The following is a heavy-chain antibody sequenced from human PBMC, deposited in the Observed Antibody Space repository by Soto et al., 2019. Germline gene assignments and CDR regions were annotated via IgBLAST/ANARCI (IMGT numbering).Heavy chain of an antibody. J-gene: IGHJ3*02. CDR1: GGSINSGDYY. D-gene: IGHD3-22*01. CDR3: ATVPTYYYDRSGYANAFDM. CDR2: IYYSGST. V-gene: IGHV4-30-4*01. Sequence: TLSLTCTVSGGSINSGDYYWSWIRQPPGKGLEWIGYIYYSGSTYHNPSLKSRINISVDTSKNQFSLKLSSVTAADTAVYYCATVPTYYYDRSGYANAFDMWGQGTMVT.